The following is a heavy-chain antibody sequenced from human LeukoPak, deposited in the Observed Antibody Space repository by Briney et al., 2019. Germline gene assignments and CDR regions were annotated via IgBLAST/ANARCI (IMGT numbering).Heavy chain of an antibody. CDR1: GYSISSGYY. D-gene: IGHD3-3*01. J-gene: IGHJ4*02. V-gene: IGHV4-38-2*01. CDR3: ARQSYDFWSGYFLDY. Sequence: PSETVSLTCAVSGYSISSGYYWGWIRQPPGKGLEWIGSIYHSGSTYYNPSLKSRVTISVDTSKNQFSLKLSSVTAADTAVYYCARQSYDFWSGYFLDYWGQGTLVTVSS. CDR2: IYHSGST.